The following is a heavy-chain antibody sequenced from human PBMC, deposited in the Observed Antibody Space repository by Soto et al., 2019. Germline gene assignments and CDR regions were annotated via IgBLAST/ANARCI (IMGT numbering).Heavy chain of an antibody. V-gene: IGHV3-48*01. D-gene: IGHD6-19*01. CDR2: ISSSSSTI. J-gene: IGHJ6*03. CDR1: GFTFSSYS. CDR3: ARDPYSSGWNPYYYYYMDV. Sequence: GGSLRLSCAASGFTFSSYSMNWVRQAPGKGLEWVSYISSSSSTIYYADSVKGRFTISRDNAKNSLYLQMNSLRAEDTAVYYCARDPYSSGWNPYYYYYMDVWGKGTTVTVSS.